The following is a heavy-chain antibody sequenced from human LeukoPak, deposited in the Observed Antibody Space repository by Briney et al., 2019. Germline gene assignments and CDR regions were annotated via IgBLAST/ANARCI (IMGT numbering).Heavy chain of an antibody. CDR1: GYFISSGYD. V-gene: IGHV4-38-2*01. Sequence: SETMSLTCAVSGYFISSGYDWVWIRQPPGLGLEWIGAIYHTDNTYYTPSLMSRVTMSVDTSKNRFSLRLSSVTAADTAVYFCVRLEGYYYSFMDVWGEGTTVTVSS. CDR2: IYHTDNT. CDR3: VRLEGYYYSFMDV. J-gene: IGHJ6*03.